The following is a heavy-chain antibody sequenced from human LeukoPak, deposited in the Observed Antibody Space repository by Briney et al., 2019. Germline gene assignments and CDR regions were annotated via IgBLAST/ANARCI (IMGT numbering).Heavy chain of an antibody. D-gene: IGHD2-2*01. Sequence: PGRSLRLSCAASGFTFSSYAMHWVRQAPGKGLVWVAVISYDGSNKYYADSVKGRFTISRDNSKNTLYLQMNSLRAEDTAVYYCARDIVVAKYYYYGMDVWGQGTTVTVSS. J-gene: IGHJ6*02. CDR2: ISYDGSNK. CDR3: ARDIVVAKYYYYGMDV. CDR1: GFTFSSYA. V-gene: IGHV3-30-3*01.